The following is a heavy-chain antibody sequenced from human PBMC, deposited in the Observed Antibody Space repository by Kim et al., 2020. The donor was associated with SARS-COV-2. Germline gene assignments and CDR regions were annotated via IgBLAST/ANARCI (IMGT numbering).Heavy chain of an antibody. CDR2: INHSGST. V-gene: IGHV4-34*01. CDR1: GGSFSGYY. Sequence: SETLSLTCAVYGGSFSGYYWSWIRQPPGKGLEWIGEINHSGSTNYNPSLKSRVTISVDTSKNQFSLKLSSVTAADTAVYYCASFVPKRFTMVRGVTLFDYWGQGTLVTVSS. J-gene: IGHJ4*02. CDR3: ASFVPKRFTMVRGVTLFDY. D-gene: IGHD3-10*01.